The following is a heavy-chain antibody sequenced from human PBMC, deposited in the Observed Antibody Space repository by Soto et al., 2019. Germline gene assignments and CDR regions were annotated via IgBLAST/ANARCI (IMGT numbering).Heavy chain of an antibody. D-gene: IGHD3-3*01. J-gene: IGHJ4*02. V-gene: IGHV3-23*01. CDR1: GFSFSSFA. Sequence: GGSLRLSCAASGFSFSSFAMSWVRQAPGKGLEWVSAVIYSGGTTYYVDSVKGRFTISRDNSRNTLYLQMEGLRAEDTALYYCAKVRSTTIFDVVSLFDYWGQGTLVTVSS. CDR2: VIYSGGTT. CDR3: AKVRSTTIFDVVSLFDY.